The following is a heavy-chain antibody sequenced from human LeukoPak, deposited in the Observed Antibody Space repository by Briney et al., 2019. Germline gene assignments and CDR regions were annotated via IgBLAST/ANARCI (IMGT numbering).Heavy chain of an antibody. CDR2: ISRSSSHL. Sequence: GGSLRLSCAASGFSFSNYAMNWVRQVPGKGLEWVSYISRSSSHLYYADSVEGRFTISRDNAKKSLFLQMNSLRVEDTAVYYCARDEGAGYNFDYWGQGSLVSVSS. CDR3: ARDEGAGYNFDY. J-gene: IGHJ4*02. V-gene: IGHV3-21*01. D-gene: IGHD5-24*01. CDR1: GFSFSNYA.